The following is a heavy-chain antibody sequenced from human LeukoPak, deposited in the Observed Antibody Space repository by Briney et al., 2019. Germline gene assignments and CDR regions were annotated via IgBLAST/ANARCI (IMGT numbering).Heavy chain of an antibody. CDR2: ISGVDGST. V-gene: IGHV3-23*01. CDR1: GFTFSSYA. J-gene: IGHJ5*02. Sequence: GGSLRLSCAASGFTFSSYAMSWVRQAPGKGLEWVSTISGVDGSTYYADSVKGRFTISRDNSKNTLYLQMNSLRAEDTAVYYCAKVGSGSSGWFDPWGQGTLVTVSS. CDR3: AKVGSGSSGWFDP. D-gene: IGHD3-10*01.